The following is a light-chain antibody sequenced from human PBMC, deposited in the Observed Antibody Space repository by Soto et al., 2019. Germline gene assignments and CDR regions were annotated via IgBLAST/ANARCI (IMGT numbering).Light chain of an antibody. CDR1: QGISSY. J-gene: IGKJ1*01. CDR2: AAS. CDR3: LQDINYPWT. Sequence: AIRVTQSPSSFSASTVYRVTITCRASQGISSYLAWYQQKPVKAPKLLIYAASTLQSGVPPRFSGSGSGTDFTLAISSLQPEDSATYYCLQDINYPWTFGQGTKVDI. V-gene: IGKV1-8*01.